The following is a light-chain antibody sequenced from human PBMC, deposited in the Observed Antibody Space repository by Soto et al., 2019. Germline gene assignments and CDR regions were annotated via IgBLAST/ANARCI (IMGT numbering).Light chain of an antibody. CDR3: AAWDDSLSGPL. Sequence: QSVLTQPPSVSAAPGQRVTISCSGSNSNIGNNAVNWYQQLPGKAPKLLVHFDDRVASGVSDRVSGSKSGTSASLAISALQSEDEADYYCAAWDDSLSGPLFGGGTKVTVL. CDR1: NSNIGNNA. V-gene: IGLV1-36*01. CDR2: FDD. J-gene: IGLJ3*02.